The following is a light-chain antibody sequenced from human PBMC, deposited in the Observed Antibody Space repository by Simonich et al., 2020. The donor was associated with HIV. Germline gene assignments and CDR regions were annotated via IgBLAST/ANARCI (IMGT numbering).Light chain of an antibody. V-gene: IGKV4-1*01. Sequence: DIVVTQSPDSLPVSLGERATINCKSSQSVLHTSNNKNYLAWYQQKPGQPPKLLIYWASTRESGVPDRFSGSGSGTLFTLTISSLQAEDVAVYYCQQYYTPPWTFGQGTKVEIK. CDR1: QSVLHTSNNKNY. J-gene: IGKJ1*01. CDR2: WAS. CDR3: QQYYTPPWT.